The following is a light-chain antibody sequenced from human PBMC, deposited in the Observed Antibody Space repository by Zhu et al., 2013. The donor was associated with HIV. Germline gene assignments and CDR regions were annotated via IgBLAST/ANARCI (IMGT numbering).Light chain of an antibody. CDR3: QQYNNWPPIT. V-gene: IGKV3-20*01. Sequence: DIVLTQSPGTLSLSPGERATLSCRASQSVRKNILSWYQQKPGQPPRLLIYGASNRATGIPDRFSARGSGTDFTLTISRLEPEDFAVYYCQQYNNWPPITFGHGTRLELK. J-gene: IGKJ5*01. CDR1: QSVRKNI. CDR2: GAS.